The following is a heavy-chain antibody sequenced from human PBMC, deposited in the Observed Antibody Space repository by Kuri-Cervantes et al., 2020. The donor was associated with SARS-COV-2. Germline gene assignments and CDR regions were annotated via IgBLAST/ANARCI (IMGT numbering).Heavy chain of an antibody. V-gene: IGHV4-38-2*01. Sequence: SETLSLTCAFYGEAFSGYYWGWIRQPPGKGLEWIGSIYHSGSTYYNPSLKSRVTISVDTSKNQFSLKLSSVTAADTAVYYCATLPYCTNGVCYTYYYYYMDVWGKGTTVTVSS. J-gene: IGHJ6*03. D-gene: IGHD2-8*01. CDR1: GEAFSGYY. CDR3: ATLPYCTNGVCYTYYYYYMDV. CDR2: IYHSGST.